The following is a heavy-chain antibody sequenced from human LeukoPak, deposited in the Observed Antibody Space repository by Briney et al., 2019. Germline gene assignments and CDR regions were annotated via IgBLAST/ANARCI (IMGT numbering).Heavy chain of an antibody. Sequence: GGSLRLSCAASGFTFGSYNMNWVRQVPGKGLEGVASMSSGSSYIYHADSVKGRFTISRDNAKNSLALQMNSLRDEDTAVYFCARGGVAEWRPSMRYYMDVWGKGTTVTVSS. CDR3: ARGGVAEWRPSMRYYMDV. CDR2: MSSGSSYI. CDR1: GFTFGSYN. J-gene: IGHJ6*03. D-gene: IGHD3-3*01. V-gene: IGHV3-21*01.